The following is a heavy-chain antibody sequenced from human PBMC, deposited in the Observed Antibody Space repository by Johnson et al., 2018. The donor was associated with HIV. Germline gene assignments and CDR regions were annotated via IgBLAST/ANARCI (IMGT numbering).Heavy chain of an antibody. CDR1: GFTFSNYA. CDR3: AKQGSDPPL. J-gene: IGHJ3*01. Sequence: VQLVESGGGLVQPGGSLRLSCAASGFTFSNYAMSWVRQAPGKGLEWVSSISDTSGATDYADSVNGRFTISRDNSKNTLYLQMNSLRVDDTAVYFCAKQGSDPPLWGQGTLVTVSS. V-gene: IGHV3-23*04. CDR2: ISDTSGAT.